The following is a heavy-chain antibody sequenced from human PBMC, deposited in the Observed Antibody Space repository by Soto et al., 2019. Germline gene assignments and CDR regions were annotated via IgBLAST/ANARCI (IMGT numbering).Heavy chain of an antibody. J-gene: IGHJ6*03. CDR2: IYYSGST. D-gene: IGHD6-13*01. CDR1: GGSISSGGYY. V-gene: IGHV4-31*03. Sequence: SETLSLTCTVSGGSISSGGYYWSWIRQHPGKGLEWIGYIYYSGSTYYNPSLKSRVTISVDTSKNQFSLKLSSVTAADTAVYYCARDTGIXWYYYMDVWGKGTTVTVSS. CDR3: ARDTGIXWYYYMDV.